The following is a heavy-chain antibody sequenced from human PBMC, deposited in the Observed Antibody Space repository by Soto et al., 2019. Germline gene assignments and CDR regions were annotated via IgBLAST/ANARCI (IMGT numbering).Heavy chain of an antibody. J-gene: IGHJ6*02. V-gene: IGHV1-2*04. CDR3: AIGWDLGYCIGGSCYSRSPPSGYYGMDV. Sequence: ASVKVSCKASGYTFTGYYMHWVRQAPGQGLEWMGWINPNSGGTNYAQKFQGWVTMTRDTSISTAYMELSRLRSDDTAVYYCAIGWDLGYCIGGSCYSRSPPSGYYGMDVWGQGTTVTVSS. CDR1: GYTFTGYY. CDR2: INPNSGGT. D-gene: IGHD2-15*01.